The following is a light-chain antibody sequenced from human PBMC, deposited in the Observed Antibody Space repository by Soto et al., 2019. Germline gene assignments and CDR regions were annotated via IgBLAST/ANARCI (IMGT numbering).Light chain of an antibody. J-gene: IGLJ1*01. Sequence: QSVLTQPPSVSGTPGQRVTISCSGSSSNIGRNTVHWYQQLPGTAPNVLIYTNDKRPSGVPDRFSGSKSGTSASLAISGLQSEDEADYYCAAWDDGLKGHVFGTGTKVTVL. CDR3: AAWDDGLKGHV. V-gene: IGLV1-44*01. CDR2: TND. CDR1: SSNIGRNT.